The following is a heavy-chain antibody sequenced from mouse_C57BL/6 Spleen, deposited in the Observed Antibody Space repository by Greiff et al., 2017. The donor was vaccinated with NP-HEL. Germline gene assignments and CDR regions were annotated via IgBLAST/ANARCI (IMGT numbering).Heavy chain of an antibody. CDR1: GYAFSSSW. CDR2: IYPGDGDT. CDR3: ARYYYYGSSYGFDY. Sequence: QVQLKESGPELVKPGASVKISCKASGYAFSSSWMNWVKQRPGKGLEWIGRIYPGDGDTNYNGKFKGKATLTADKSSSTAYMQLSSLTSEYSAVYFCARYYYYGSSYGFDYWGQGTTLTVSS. J-gene: IGHJ2*01. D-gene: IGHD1-1*01. V-gene: IGHV1-82*01.